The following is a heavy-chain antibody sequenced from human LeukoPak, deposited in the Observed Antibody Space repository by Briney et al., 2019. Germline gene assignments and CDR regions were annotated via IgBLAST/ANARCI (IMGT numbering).Heavy chain of an antibody. J-gene: IGHJ3*02. D-gene: IGHD3-22*01. Sequence: ASVKVSCKASGYTFTSYCISWVRQAPGQGLEWMGWISAYNGNTNYAQKLQGRVTMTTDTSTSTAYMELRSLRSDDTAVYYCARDRGGDYYDSSGTYDAFDIWGQGTMVTVSS. CDR2: ISAYNGNT. CDR1: GYTFTSYC. CDR3: ARDRGGDYYDSSGTYDAFDI. V-gene: IGHV1-18*01.